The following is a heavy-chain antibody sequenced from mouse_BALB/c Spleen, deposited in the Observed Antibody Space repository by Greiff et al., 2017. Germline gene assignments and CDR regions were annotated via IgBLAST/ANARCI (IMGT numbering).Heavy chain of an antibody. J-gene: IGHJ3*01. CDR1: GFTFSSYT. V-gene: IGHV5-6-4*01. CDR2: ISSGGSYT. Sequence: EVQLVESGGGLVKPGGSLKLSCAASGFTFSSYTMSWVRQTPEKRLEWVATISSGGSYTYYPDSVKGRFTISRDNAKNTLYLQMSSLKSEDTAMYYCTREEGPPWFAYWGQGTLVTVSA. CDR3: TREEGPPWFAY.